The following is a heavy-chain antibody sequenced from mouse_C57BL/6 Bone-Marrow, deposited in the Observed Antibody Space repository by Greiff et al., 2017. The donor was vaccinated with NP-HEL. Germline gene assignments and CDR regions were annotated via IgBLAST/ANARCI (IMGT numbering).Heavy chain of an antibody. CDR2: ILPGSGST. CDR3: ASLITTVVATPGYFHV. Sequence: QVQLQQSGAELMKPGASVKLSCKATGYTFTGYWIEWVKQRPGHGLEWIGEILPGSGSTNYNEKFKGKATFTADTSSNTAYMQLSSLTTEDSAIYYCASLITTVVATPGYFHVWGTGTTVTVSS. J-gene: IGHJ1*03. V-gene: IGHV1-9*01. D-gene: IGHD1-1*01. CDR1: GYTFTGYW.